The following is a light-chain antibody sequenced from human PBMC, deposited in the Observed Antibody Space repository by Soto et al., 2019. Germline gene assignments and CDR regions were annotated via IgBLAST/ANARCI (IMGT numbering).Light chain of an antibody. CDR3: QQFIDGWT. J-gene: IGKJ1*01. CDR2: DAS. V-gene: IGKV1-5*01. Sequence: IKMNMSPSTLSGSVGDRVTVTCRASQTINNRLAWYQQMPGKAPNLLIYDASSLESGVPSRFRGSGSETEFTLTISGLQPDDFATYYCQQFIDGWTFGQGTNVDIK. CDR1: QTINNR.